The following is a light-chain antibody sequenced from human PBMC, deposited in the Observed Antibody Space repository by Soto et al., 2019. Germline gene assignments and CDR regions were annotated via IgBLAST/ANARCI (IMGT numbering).Light chain of an antibody. J-gene: IGLJ1*01. CDR2: DVN. Sequence: QSALTQPASVSGSPGQSITISCTGTSSDVGGYNFVSWYQQHPGKVPKLMIFDVNRRPSGISDRFSGSKSGNTASLTISGLQAEDEGDYYCCSYTRSSTHVFGSGIKLTVL. V-gene: IGLV2-14*03. CDR1: SSDVGGYNF. CDR3: CSYTRSSTHV.